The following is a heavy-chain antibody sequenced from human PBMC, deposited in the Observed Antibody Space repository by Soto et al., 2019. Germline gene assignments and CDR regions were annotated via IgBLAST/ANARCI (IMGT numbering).Heavy chain of an antibody. D-gene: IGHD3-3*01. CDR2: IDYSGST. V-gene: IGHV4-31*03. CDR1: GGSISSGGYY. J-gene: IGHJ6*02. CDR3: ARVPTWSGYLFRYYYGMDV. Sequence: QVQLQESGPGLVKPSQTLSLTCTVSGGSISSGGYYWSGIRQHPGKGLEWIGYIDYSGSTYYNPSLKSRVTISVDTSKNQLSLKLSSVTAADTAVYYCARVPTWSGYLFRYYYGMDVWGQGTTVTVSS.